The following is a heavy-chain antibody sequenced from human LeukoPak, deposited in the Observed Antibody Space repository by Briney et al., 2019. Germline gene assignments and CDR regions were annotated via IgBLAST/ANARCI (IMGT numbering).Heavy chain of an antibody. V-gene: IGHV3-48*03. Sequence: PGGSLRLSCAASGFTFSSYEMNWVRQAPGKGLEWVSYISSSGSTIYYADSVKGRFTISRDNAKNSLYLQMNSLRAEDTAVYYCARGYDYVWGSYYGLDYWGQGTLVTVSS. CDR1: GFTFSSYE. CDR2: ISSSGSTI. CDR3: ARGYDYVWGSYYGLDY. J-gene: IGHJ4*02. D-gene: IGHD3-16*01.